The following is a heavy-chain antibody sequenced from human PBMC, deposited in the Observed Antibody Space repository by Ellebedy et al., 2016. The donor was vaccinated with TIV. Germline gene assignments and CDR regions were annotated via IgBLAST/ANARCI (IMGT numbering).Heavy chain of an antibody. J-gene: IGHJ6*02. CDR3: ARGSNDYYYGMDV. Sequence: SETLSLTCAVYGGSFSSYYWSWIRQPPGKGLEWIGEINHSGSTNYNPSLKSRVTISVDTSKNQFSLKLSSVTAADTAVYYCARGSNDYYYGMDVWGQGTTVTVSS. V-gene: IGHV4-34*01. CDR2: INHSGST. CDR1: GGSFSSYY. D-gene: IGHD3-3*02.